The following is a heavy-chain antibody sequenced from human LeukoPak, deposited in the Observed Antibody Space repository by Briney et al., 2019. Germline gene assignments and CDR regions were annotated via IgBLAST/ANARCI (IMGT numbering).Heavy chain of an antibody. D-gene: IGHD3-9*01. V-gene: IGHV4-4*02. Sequence: PSGTLSLTCAVSGGSISSSNWWSWVRQPPGKGLEWIGEIYHSGSTNYNPSLKSRVTISVDKSKNQFSLTLSSVTAADTAVYYCARAKVDYYYYYHMDVWGKGTTVTVSS. CDR3: ARAKVDYYYYYHMDV. CDR1: GGSISSSNW. J-gene: IGHJ6*03. CDR2: IYHSGST.